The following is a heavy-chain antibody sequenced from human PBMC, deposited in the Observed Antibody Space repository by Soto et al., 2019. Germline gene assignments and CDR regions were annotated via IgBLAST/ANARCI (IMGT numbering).Heavy chain of an antibody. Sequence: GASVKVSCKASGYTFSSYGITWVRQAPGQGLEWMGWISAYNGRTSSSQKFRGRVTMTTDTSTTTADMELTSLRSDDTAVYYCAIDRSAALGYGLDVWGQGTSVTVS. CDR1: GYTFSSYG. D-gene: IGHD6-13*01. CDR3: AIDRSAALGYGLDV. J-gene: IGHJ6*02. V-gene: IGHV1-18*01. CDR2: ISAYNGRT.